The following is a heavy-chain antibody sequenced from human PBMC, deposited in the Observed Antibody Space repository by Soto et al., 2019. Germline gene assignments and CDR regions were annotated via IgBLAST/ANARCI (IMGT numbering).Heavy chain of an antibody. J-gene: IGHJ4*02. CDR2: IFYSGST. D-gene: IGHD2-15*01. Sequence: QVQLQESGPGLVQPSQTLSLTCSVSGGSISSGDYYWSWVRQHPGKVLEWLGYIFYSGSTYYNPAVKSRVTISVDTSKIQCSLKLSSVTAADTAVYYCARGGAGDIVVVAAMDYWRQGTLVTVSS. CDR1: GGSISSGDYY. CDR3: ARGGAGDIVVVAAMDY. V-gene: IGHV4-31*03.